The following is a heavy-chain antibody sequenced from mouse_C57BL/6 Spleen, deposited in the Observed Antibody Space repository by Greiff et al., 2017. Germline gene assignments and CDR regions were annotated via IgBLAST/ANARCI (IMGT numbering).Heavy chain of an antibody. CDR1: GYTFTSYD. J-gene: IGHJ2*01. CDR2: IYPRDGST. D-gene: IGHD2-5*01. CDR3: ARRRAYYSNYLDY. V-gene: IGHV1-85*01. Sequence: VQLQESGPELVKPGASVKLSCKASGYTFTSYDINWVKQRPGQGLEWIGWIYPRDGSTKYNEKFKGKATLTVDTSSSTAYMELHSLTSEDSAVYFCARRRAYYSNYLDYWGQGTTLTVSS.